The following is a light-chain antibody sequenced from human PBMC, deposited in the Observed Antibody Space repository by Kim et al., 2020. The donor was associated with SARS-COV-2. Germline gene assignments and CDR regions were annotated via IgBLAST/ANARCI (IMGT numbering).Light chain of an antibody. Sequence: DIQMTQSPSTLSASIGARVTITCRASQSVNSWLAWYQRKPGKAPKLLIYKASSLESGVPSRFSGSGSGTEFSLTISNLQPDDFATYYCQQYKSYWTFGQGTKVDIK. V-gene: IGKV1-5*03. J-gene: IGKJ1*01. CDR3: QQYKSYWT. CDR1: QSVNSW. CDR2: KAS.